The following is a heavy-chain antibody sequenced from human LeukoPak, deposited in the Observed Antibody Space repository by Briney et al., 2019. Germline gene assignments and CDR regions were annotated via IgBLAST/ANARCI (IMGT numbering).Heavy chain of an antibody. V-gene: IGHV4-59*01. CDR3: ARDYQMSGTYSYYFDY. Sequence: SETLSLICTVSGGSISTYYWMWIRQPPGKGLEWIGCTHYSGSTNYNPSLKSRVTMSVDTSKNQFSLKLSSVTAADTAMYYCARDYQMSGTYSYYFDYWGQGTLVTVSS. CDR2: THYSGST. CDR1: GGSISTYY. J-gene: IGHJ4*02. D-gene: IGHD1-26*01.